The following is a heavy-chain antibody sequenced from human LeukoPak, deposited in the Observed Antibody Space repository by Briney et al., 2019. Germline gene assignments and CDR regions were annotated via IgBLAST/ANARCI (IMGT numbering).Heavy chain of an antibody. J-gene: IGHJ6*04. V-gene: IGHV3-23*01. CDR2: ISGSGGST. D-gene: IGHD4-17*01. CDR3: AKDSTVTSLYYYYGMDV. Sequence: GGSLRLSCAASGFTFSSYVMSWVRQAPGKGLEWVSGISGSGGSTYYADSVKGRFTISRDNSKNTLNLQMNSLRAEDTAVYYCAKDSTVTSLYYYYGMDVWGKGTTVTVSS. CDR1: GFTFSSYV.